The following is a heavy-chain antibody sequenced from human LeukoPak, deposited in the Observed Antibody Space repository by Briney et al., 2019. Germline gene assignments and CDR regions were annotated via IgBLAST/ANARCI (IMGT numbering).Heavy chain of an antibody. Sequence: GGSLRLSCAASGFTFSSYAMHWVRQAPGKGLEWVAVISYDGSNKYYADSVKGRFTISRDNSKNTLYLQMNSLRAEDTAVYYCARRGVPNGYYYYGMDVWGQGTTVTVSS. V-gene: IGHV3-30-3*01. CDR2: ISYDGSNK. CDR3: ARRGVPNGYYYYGMDV. J-gene: IGHJ6*02. CDR1: GFTFSSYA. D-gene: IGHD3-10*01.